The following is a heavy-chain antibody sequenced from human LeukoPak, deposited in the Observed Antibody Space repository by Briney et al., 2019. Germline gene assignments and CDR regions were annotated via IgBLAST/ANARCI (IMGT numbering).Heavy chain of an antibody. V-gene: IGHV1-18*01. CDR3: ASFVGTIFGPPQFDY. CDR1: GDTFSNYA. D-gene: IGHD3-3*01. J-gene: IGHJ4*02. Sequence: ASVKVSCKTSGDTFSNYAISWVRQAPGQGLEWMGWISAYNGNTNYAQKLQGRVTMTTDTSTSTAYMELRSLRSDDTAVYYCASFVGTIFGPPQFDYWGQGTLVTVSS. CDR2: ISAYNGNT.